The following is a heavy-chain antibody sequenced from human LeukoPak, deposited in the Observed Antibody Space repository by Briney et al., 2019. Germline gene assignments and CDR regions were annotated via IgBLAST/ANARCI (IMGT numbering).Heavy chain of an antibody. CDR1: GFTFSSYA. J-gene: IGHJ3*02. CDR3: ARDHRVVRDAFDI. Sequence: GGSLRLSCAASGFTFSSYAMHWVRQAPGKGLERVAVISYDGSNKYYADSVKGRFTISRDNSKNTLYLQMNSLRAEDTAVYYCARDHRVVRDAFDIWGQGTMVTVSS. D-gene: IGHD2-15*01. CDR2: ISYDGSNK. V-gene: IGHV3-30-3*01.